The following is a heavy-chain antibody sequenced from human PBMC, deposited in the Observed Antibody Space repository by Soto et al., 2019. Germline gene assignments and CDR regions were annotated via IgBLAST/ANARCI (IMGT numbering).Heavy chain of an antibody. CDR1: GFTFSSYA. Sequence: GGSLRLSCAASGFTFSSYAMSWVRQAPGKGLEWVSAISGSGGSTYYADSVKGRFTISRDNSKNTLYLQMNSLRAEDTAVYYCAKKAVGGGTVIGWFDPWGQGTPVTVSS. CDR2: ISGSGGST. V-gene: IGHV3-23*01. J-gene: IGHJ5*02. D-gene: IGHD3-16*01. CDR3: AKKAVGGGTVIGWFDP.